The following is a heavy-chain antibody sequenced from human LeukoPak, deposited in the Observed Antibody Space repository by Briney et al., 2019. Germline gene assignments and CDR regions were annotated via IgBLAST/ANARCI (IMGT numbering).Heavy chain of an antibody. Sequence: SETLSLTCTVSGGSISSGGYYWSWIRQPPGKGLEWIGYIYYNGSTYYNPSLKSRVTMSVDTSKDQFSLKLSSVTAVDTAVYYCARSGYRLGSAFDIWGQGTMVSVSS. CDR2: IYYNGST. J-gene: IGHJ3*02. CDR1: GGSISSGGYY. V-gene: IGHV4-61*08. CDR3: ARSGYRLGSAFDI. D-gene: IGHD3-9*01.